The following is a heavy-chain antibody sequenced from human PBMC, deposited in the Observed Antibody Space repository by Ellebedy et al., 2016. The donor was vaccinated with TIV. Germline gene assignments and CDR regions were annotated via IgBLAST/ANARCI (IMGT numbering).Heavy chain of an antibody. Sequence: GESLKISCAASGFTFSSYGMHWVRQAPGKGLEWVAVISYDGSNKYYADSVKGRFTISRDNSKNTLYLQMNSLRAEDTAVYYCARDSAARDYYGPEGYFDLWGRGTLVTVSS. CDR1: GFTFSSYG. D-gene: IGHD3-10*01. CDR2: ISYDGSNK. V-gene: IGHV3-30*03. J-gene: IGHJ2*01. CDR3: ARDSAARDYYGPEGYFDL.